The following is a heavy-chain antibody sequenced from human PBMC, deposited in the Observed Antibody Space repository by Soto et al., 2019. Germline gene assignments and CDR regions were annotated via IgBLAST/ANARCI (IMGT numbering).Heavy chain of an antibody. D-gene: IGHD6-6*01. CDR3: ASAASEYPFDY. J-gene: IGHJ4*02. CDR1: GGSVNSAGYY. CDR2: IYYSGST. V-gene: IGHV4-31*03. Sequence: SETLSLTCTVSGGSVNSAGYYWSWIRQHPGTGLEWIGYIYYSGSTFYNPSLKRRVAISLDTSKDQFSLRLTSVTAADTAMYYCASAASEYPFDYWGQGTLVTVSS.